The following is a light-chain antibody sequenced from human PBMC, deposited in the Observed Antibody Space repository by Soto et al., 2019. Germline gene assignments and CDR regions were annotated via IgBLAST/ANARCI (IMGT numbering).Light chain of an antibody. V-gene: IGKV3-15*01. CDR1: ETLISF. J-gene: IGKJ2*01. CDR2: GAS. CDR3: QSYNDLPFA. Sequence: EIVLTQSPATLSVSPGERVTLSCRASETLISFLAWYQQKPGQAPRLLIYGASTRATGVPARFSGSGSATDFTITISSLQSEDFAVYYCQSYNDLPFAVGQGTKLEI.